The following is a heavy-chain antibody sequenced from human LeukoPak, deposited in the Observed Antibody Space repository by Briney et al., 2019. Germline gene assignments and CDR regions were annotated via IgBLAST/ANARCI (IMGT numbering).Heavy chain of an antibody. CDR3: ARVGCSGGSCLLDY. D-gene: IGHD2-15*01. CDR2: IYYSGST. V-gene: IGHV4-59*01. J-gene: IGHJ4*02. Sequence: SETLSLTCTVSGGSISSYYWSWIRQPPGKGLEWIGYIYYSGSTNYNPSLKSRVTISVDTSKNQFSPKLSSVTAADTAVYYCARVGCSGGSCLLDYWGQGTLVTVSS. CDR1: GGSISSYY.